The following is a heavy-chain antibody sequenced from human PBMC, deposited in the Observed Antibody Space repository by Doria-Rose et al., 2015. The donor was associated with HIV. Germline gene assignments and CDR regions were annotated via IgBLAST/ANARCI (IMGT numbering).Heavy chain of an antibody. CDR1: GGSFSGYY. V-gene: IGHV4-34*01. D-gene: IGHD1-1*01. J-gene: IGHJ6*02. CDR2: INHSEST. CDR3: ARGLLRGGWNDVDYYYGMDV. Sequence: QVRLQQWGAGLVKPSETLSLTCAVFGGSFSGYYWSWIRQPPGKGLEWIGEINHSESTHYNTYLKSRVTISLDTSKNLFSLKLSSVTAADTAVYYCARGLLRGGWNDVDYYYGMDVWGQGTTVTVSS.